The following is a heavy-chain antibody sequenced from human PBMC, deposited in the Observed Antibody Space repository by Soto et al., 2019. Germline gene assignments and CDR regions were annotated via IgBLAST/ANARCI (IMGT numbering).Heavy chain of an antibody. CDR1: GFTFSSYW. CDR3: ARTYYYDSSGQYSYYYYGMDV. D-gene: IGHD3-22*01. J-gene: IGHJ6*02. Sequence: PGGSLRLSCIASGFTFSSYWMHWVRQAPGKGLVWVSRINSDGSSTSYADSVKGRFTISRDNAKNTLYLQMNSLRAEDTAVYYCARTYYYDSSGQYSYYYYGMDVWGQGTTVTVSS. V-gene: IGHV3-74*01. CDR2: INSDGSST.